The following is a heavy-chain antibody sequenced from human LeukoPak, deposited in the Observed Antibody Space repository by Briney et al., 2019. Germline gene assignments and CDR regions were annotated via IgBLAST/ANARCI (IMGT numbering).Heavy chain of an antibody. CDR2: ISSSSSYI. J-gene: IGHJ4*02. V-gene: IGHV3-21*01. CDR3: ASGRDYGVFDY. D-gene: IGHD4-17*01. CDR1: GFSFGDYA. Sequence: PGGSLRLSCTGSGFSFGDYAMSWVRQAPGKGLEWVSSISSSSSYIYYADSVKGRFTISRDNAKNSLYLQMNSLRAEDTAVYYCASGRDYGVFDYWGQGTLVTVSS.